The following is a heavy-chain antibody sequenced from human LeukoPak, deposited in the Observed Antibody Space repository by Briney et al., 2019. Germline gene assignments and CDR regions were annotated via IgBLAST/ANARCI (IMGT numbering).Heavy chain of an antibody. CDR3: ARGPQYSRRGEDYMDV. CDR1: GFTFSSYG. D-gene: IGHD6-6*01. Sequence: GGSLRLSCAASGFTFSSYGMHWVRQAPGKGLEWVAFIRYDGSNKYYADSVKGRFTISRDNSKNTLYLQMNSLRAEDTAVYYCARGPQYSRRGEDYMDVWGKGTTVTVSS. CDR2: IRYDGSNK. V-gene: IGHV3-30*02. J-gene: IGHJ6*03.